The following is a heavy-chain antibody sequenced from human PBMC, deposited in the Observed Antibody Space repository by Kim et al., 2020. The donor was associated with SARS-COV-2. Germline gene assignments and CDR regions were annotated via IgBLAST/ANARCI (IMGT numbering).Heavy chain of an antibody. J-gene: IGHJ4*02. Sequence: GGSLRLSCAASGFTFSSYAMSWVRQAPGKGLEWVSAISGSGGSTYYADSVKGRFTISRDNSKNTLYLQMNSLRAEDTAVYYCAKDIWMVDYSEDITIFGVVAAFDYWGQGTLVTVSS. D-gene: IGHD3-3*01. V-gene: IGHV3-23*01. CDR3: AKDIWMVDYSEDITIFGVVAAFDY. CDR1: GFTFSSYA. CDR2: ISGSGGST.